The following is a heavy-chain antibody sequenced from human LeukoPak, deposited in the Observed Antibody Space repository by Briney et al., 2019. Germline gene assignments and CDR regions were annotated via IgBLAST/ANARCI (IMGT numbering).Heavy chain of an antibody. CDR1: GGSISSYY. J-gene: IGHJ4*02. D-gene: IGHD3-22*01. V-gene: IGHV4-59*12. Sequence: SETLSLTCTVSGGSISSYYWSWIRQPPGKGLEWIGYIYYSGSTNYNPSLKSRVTISVDTSKNQFSLKLSSVTAADTAVYYCARGVVVITDWGQGTLVTVSS. CDR2: IYYSGST. CDR3: ARGVVVITD.